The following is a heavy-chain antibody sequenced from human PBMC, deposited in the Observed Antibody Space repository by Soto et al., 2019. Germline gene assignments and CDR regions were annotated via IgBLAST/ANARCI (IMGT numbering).Heavy chain of an antibody. CDR2: INHSGST. V-gene: IGHV4-34*01. D-gene: IGHD6-13*01. CDR1: GGSFSAYY. CDR3: ARGWQLVPFDY. J-gene: IGHJ4*02. Sequence: QVQLQQWGAGLLKPSETLSLTCAVYGGSFSAYYWSWIRQPPGKGLEWIGEINHSGSTNYNPSLKSRVTIALDTSMIQFSRTLTSVTAADTAVYYCARGWQLVPFDYWGQGTLVTVSS.